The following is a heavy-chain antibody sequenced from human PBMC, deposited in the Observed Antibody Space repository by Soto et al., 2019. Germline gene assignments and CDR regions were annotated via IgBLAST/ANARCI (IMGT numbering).Heavy chain of an antibody. CDR1: GGSVSSGSYY. D-gene: IGHD6-13*01. V-gene: IGHV4-61*01. CDR3: ARDSPRIAAAFPTDEDYYYYYGMDV. J-gene: IGHJ6*02. Sequence: SETLSLTCTVSGGSVSSGSYYWSWIRQPPGKGLEWIGYIYYSGSTNYNPSLKSRVTISVDTSKNQFSLKLSSVTAADTAVYYCARDSPRIAAAFPTDEDYYYYYGMDVWGQGTTVTVSS. CDR2: IYYSGST.